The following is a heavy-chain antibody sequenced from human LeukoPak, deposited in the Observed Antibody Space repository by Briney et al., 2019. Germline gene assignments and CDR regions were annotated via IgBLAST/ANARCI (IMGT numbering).Heavy chain of an antibody. D-gene: IGHD2-2*01. V-gene: IGHV1-18*01. J-gene: IGHJ5*02. CDR3: ARTYCSSTSCANWFDP. CDR1: GYTFTSYG. Sequence: GASVKVSCKASGYTFTSYGISWVRQAPGQGLEWMGWISGYNGHTNYAQKLQGRVTMTTDTSTSTAYMELSRLRSDDTAVYYCARTYCSSTSCANWFDPWGQGTLVTVSS. CDR2: ISGYNGHT.